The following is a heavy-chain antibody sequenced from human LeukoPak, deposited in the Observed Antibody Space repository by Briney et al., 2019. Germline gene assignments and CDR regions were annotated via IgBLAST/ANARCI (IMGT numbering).Heavy chain of an antibody. Sequence: TGGSLRLSCAASGFTFSSYSMHWVRQAPGKGLEWVSSISSSSSYIYYADSVKGRFTISRDNSKHTLYLQMNSLRAEDTAVYYCAHGINGDYYPLNYWGPGTLVTVSS. D-gene: IGHD4-17*01. CDR2: ISSSSSYI. CDR1: GFTFSSYS. J-gene: IGHJ4*02. CDR3: AHGINGDYYPLNY. V-gene: IGHV3-21*04.